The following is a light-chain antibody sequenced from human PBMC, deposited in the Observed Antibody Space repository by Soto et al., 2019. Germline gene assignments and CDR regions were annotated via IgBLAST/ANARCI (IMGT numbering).Light chain of an antibody. Sequence: DIQMTQSPSSVSASVGDRVTITCRASQGISNWLAWYQQQPGKAPKLLIYGASSLQSGVPSRFSGGGSGTHFTLIISSLQPEDFATYYCQQTNTLLPLTFGGGTKVEI. CDR1: QGISNW. CDR2: GAS. V-gene: IGKV1-12*01. CDR3: QQTNTLLPLT. J-gene: IGKJ4*01.